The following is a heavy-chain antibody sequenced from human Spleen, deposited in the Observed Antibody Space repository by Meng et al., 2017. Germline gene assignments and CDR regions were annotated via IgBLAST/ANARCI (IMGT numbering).Heavy chain of an antibody. CDR2: IYYSGST. V-gene: IGHV4-39*02. D-gene: IGHD4-11*01. Sequence: QVQLEGSDPGLVKPSETLSLTCTVSGGSISSTNYYWAWIRQPPGKGLEYVGSIYYSGSTNYNPSLESRATISVDTSQNNLSLKLSSVTAADSAVYYCARGPTTMAHDFDYWGQGTLVTVSS. CDR3: ARGPTTMAHDFDY. CDR1: GGSISSTNYY. J-gene: IGHJ4*02.